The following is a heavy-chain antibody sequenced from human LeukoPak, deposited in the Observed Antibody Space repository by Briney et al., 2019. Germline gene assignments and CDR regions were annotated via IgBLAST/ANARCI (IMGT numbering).Heavy chain of an antibody. CDR3: ASNWGYSQGH. J-gene: IGHJ4*02. D-gene: IGHD7-27*01. CDR1: SGSIGSSNW. V-gene: IGHV4-4*02. Sequence: SGTLSLTCTVSSGSIGSSNWWSWVRETPGKGLEWIGEISLGGNTNHNPSLRSRVTISVDQSKNQLFLKLTSVTAADTAIYYCASNWGYSQGHWGQGILVTVSS. CDR2: ISLGGNT.